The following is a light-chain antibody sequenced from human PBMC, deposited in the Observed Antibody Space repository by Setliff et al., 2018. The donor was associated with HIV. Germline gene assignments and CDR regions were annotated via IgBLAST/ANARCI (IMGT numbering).Light chain of an antibody. V-gene: IGLV2-14*01. J-gene: IGLJ1*01. CDR2: EVS. Sequence: QSALTQPASVSGSPGQSITMSCTGTSSDVGGYNYVSWYQQHPGKAPKLIIYEVSNRPSGVSNRFSGSKSGNTASPTISGLQAEDEADYYCSSYTSIYTYVFGTGTRSPS. CDR3: SSYTSIYTYV. CDR1: SSDVGGYNY.